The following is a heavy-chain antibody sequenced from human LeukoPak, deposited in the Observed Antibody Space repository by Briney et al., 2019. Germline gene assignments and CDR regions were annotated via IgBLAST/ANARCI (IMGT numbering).Heavy chain of an antibody. D-gene: IGHD1-1*01. CDR1: GFTFSSYS. CDR2: ISGSGGST. Sequence: PGGSLRLSCAVSGFTFSSYSMSWVRQAPGKGLEWVSAISGSGGSTYYADSVKGRFTISRDNSKNTLYLQMNSLRAEDTAVYYCAKVPGTTMAVDYFDYWGQGTLVTVSS. V-gene: IGHV3-23*01. CDR3: AKVPGTTMAVDYFDY. J-gene: IGHJ4*02.